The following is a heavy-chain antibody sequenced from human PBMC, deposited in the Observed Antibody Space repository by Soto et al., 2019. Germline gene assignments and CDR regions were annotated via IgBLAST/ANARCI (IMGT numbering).Heavy chain of an antibody. CDR3: ARPRLTEVRGVVGSYNGMDV. V-gene: IGHV5-51*01. D-gene: IGHD3-10*01. CDR1: GYTFTSYW. Sequence: GESLKISCKGFGYTFTSYWIGWVRQMPGKGLEWMGIIYPGDSDTRYSPSFQGQVTISADKSISTAYLQWSSLKASDTATYYCARPRLTEVRGVVGSYNGMDVWGQGTTVTVSS. J-gene: IGHJ6*02. CDR2: IYPGDSDT.